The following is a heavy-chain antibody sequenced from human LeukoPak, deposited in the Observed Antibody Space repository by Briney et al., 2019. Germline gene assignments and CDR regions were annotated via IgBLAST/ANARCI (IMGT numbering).Heavy chain of an antibody. CDR2: IDWDDDK. V-gene: IGHV2-70*18. Sequence: SWVRQAPGKGLEWVALIDWDDDKYYSTSLKTRLTISKDTSKNQVVLTMTNMDPVDTATYYCARIRAAAGYYYYGMDVWGKGTTVTVSS. CDR3: ARIRAAAGYYYYGMDV. J-gene: IGHJ6*04. D-gene: IGHD6-13*01.